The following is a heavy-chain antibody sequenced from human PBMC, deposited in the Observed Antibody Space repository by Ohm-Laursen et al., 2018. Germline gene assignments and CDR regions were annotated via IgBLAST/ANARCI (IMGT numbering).Heavy chain of an antibody. V-gene: IGHV3-30*03. CDR2: ISNDGSNK. J-gene: IGHJ4*02. D-gene: IGHD2-21*01. Sequence: SLRLSCAASGFIFSSFGMHWARQAPGKGLEWVALISNDGSNKYYADSVKGRFTISRDNSKNTLNLQMNSLRTEDTAVYYCAGDPGDADTFDYWGQGTLVTVSS. CDR1: GFIFSSFG. CDR3: AGDPGDADTFDY.